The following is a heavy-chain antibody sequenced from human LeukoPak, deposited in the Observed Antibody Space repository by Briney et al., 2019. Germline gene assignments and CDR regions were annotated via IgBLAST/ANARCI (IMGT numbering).Heavy chain of an antibody. CDR1: GFTFSSYA. Sequence: PGGSLRLSCAASGFTFSSYAMSWVRQAPGKGLEWVSVIRGSGGNTYYADSVKGRFTISRDNSKNTLYLQMNSLRAEDTAVYYCAKIPDGSGYYYIDYWGQGTLVTVSS. CDR2: IRGSGGNT. CDR3: AKIPDGSGYYYIDY. V-gene: IGHV3-23*01. D-gene: IGHD3-22*01. J-gene: IGHJ4*02.